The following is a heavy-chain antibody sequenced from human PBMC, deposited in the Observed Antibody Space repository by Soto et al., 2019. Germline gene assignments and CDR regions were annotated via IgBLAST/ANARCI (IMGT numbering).Heavy chain of an antibody. CDR3: ARDIASYAYGEGY. CDR2: ISHLETT. V-gene: IGHV4-30-2*06. J-gene: IGHJ4*02. CDR1: GVTMSYGAYS. D-gene: IGHD2-21*01. Sequence: SETLSLTCSVSGVTMSYGAYSWNWIRQSPGKGLEWLGYISHLETTYYNPSFRSRLSLSIDRTRNQFFLSLSSVTAADTAVYYCARDIASYAYGEGYWGQGIQVTVSS.